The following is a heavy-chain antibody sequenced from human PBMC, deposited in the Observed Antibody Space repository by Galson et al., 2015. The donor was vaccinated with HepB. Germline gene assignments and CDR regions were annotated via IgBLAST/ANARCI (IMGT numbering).Heavy chain of an antibody. CDR1: GFSFSYYS. V-gene: IGHV3-48*02. Sequence: SLRLSCAASGFSFSYYSMSWVRQAPGKGLEWVSYISSSSSPIYYGDSVKGRITISRDNAKNSLYLQMNSLRDEDTAVYYCARVGLGAGWPPGAFDIWGQGTVVTVSS. J-gene: IGHJ3*02. CDR2: ISSSSSPI. D-gene: IGHD2-15*01. CDR3: ARVGLGAGWPPGAFDI.